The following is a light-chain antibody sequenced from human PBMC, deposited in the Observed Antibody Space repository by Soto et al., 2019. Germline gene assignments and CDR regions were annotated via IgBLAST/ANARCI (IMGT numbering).Light chain of an antibody. Sequence: QSVLTQPPSASGTPGQRVTIACSGSSSNIGSTTVKWYQQLPGTAPKLLIFNNNQQPSGVPDRFSGSKSGTSASRAISVLQSEGEADYYCAAGDDSLNGVVFGGGTKLTVL. CDR2: NNN. V-gene: IGLV1-44*01. CDR1: SSNIGSTT. J-gene: IGLJ3*02. CDR3: AAGDDSLNGVV.